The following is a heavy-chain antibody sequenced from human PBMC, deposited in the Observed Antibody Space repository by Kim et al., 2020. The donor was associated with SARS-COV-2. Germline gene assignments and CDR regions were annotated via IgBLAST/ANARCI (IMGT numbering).Heavy chain of an antibody. V-gene: IGHV3-64*01. D-gene: IGHD3-10*01. CDR1: GFTFSSYA. CDR3: ARDRRITMVRGAPSHYYYYYGMDV. CDR2: ISSNGGST. Sequence: GGSLRLSCAASGFTFSSYAMHWVRQAPGKGLEYVSAISSNGGSTYYANSVKGRFTISRDNSKNTLYLQMGSLRAEDMAVYYCARDRRITMVRGAPSHYYYYYGMDVWGQGTTVTVSS. J-gene: IGHJ6*02.